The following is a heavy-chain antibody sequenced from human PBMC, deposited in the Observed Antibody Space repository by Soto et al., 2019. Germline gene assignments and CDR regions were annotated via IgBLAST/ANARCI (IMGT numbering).Heavy chain of an antibody. CDR3: AWEGASIGGATGAFDL. CDR2: ILPIFGTA. D-gene: IGHD1-26*01. CDR1: GGTCSTYP. V-gene: IGHV1-69*06. J-gene: IGHJ3*01. Sequence: QVQLVQSGAEVQRPGSSVKVSCAASGGTCSTYPINWVRQAPGHGLEWMGGILPIFGTANLAQKFQDRVTITADKSTNTACMELRRLRSEDTAVYYCAWEGASIGGATGAFDLWGQGTMVSVSS.